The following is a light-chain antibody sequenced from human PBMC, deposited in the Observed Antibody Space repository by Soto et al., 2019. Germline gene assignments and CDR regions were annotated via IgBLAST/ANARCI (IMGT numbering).Light chain of an antibody. CDR3: AAWDDTLNGPV. Sequence: QSVLSQPPSASGTPGLRVTISCSGSSSNIGANTVNWYQQLPGTAPKLLMYSNNRWPSGVPDRFSGSKSGTSASLAISGLQSEDEADYYCAAWDDTLNGPVFGGGTKLTVL. CDR1: SSNIGANT. V-gene: IGLV1-44*01. J-gene: IGLJ3*02. CDR2: SNN.